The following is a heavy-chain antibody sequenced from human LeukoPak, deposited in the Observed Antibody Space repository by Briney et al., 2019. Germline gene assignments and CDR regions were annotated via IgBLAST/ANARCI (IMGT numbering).Heavy chain of an antibody. Sequence: ASVKVSCKASGYTFTSYGISWVRQAPGQGLEWMGWISAYNGNTNYAQKLQGRVTMTTDTSTSTAYMELRSLRSDDTAVYYCARTSITMIVVVSDCWGQGTLVTVSS. CDR3: ARTSITMIVVVSDC. CDR2: ISAYNGNT. CDR1: GYTFTSYG. J-gene: IGHJ4*02. V-gene: IGHV1-18*01. D-gene: IGHD3-22*01.